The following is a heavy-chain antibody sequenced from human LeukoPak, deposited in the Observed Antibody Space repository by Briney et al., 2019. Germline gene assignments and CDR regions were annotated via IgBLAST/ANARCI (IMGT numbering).Heavy chain of an antibody. D-gene: IGHD6-19*01. Sequence: GASVKVSCNASGYTFTGYYMHWVRQAPGQGLEWMGWINPNSGGTNYAQKFQGWVTMTRDTSISTAYMELSRLRSDDTAVYYCARAKYSSGWDYWGQGTLVTVSS. CDR1: GYTFTGYY. CDR2: INPNSGGT. CDR3: ARAKYSSGWDY. J-gene: IGHJ4*02. V-gene: IGHV1-2*04.